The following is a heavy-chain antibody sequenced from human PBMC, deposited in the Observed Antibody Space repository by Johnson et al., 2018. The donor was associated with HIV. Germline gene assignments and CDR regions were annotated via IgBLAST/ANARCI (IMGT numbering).Heavy chain of an antibody. CDR1: GFAFSSYA. CDR3: AKQQLVPDDAFDI. Sequence: VQLVESGGGLVQPGGSLRLSCAASGFAFSSYAMTWVRQAPGKGLEWVANINQDGSEKYSADSVKGRFTISRDNSKNPLYLQMNSLRAEDTAVYYCAKQQLVPDDAFDIWGQGTMVNVSS. CDR2: INQDGSEK. D-gene: IGHD6-6*01. J-gene: IGHJ3*02. V-gene: IGHV3-7*01.